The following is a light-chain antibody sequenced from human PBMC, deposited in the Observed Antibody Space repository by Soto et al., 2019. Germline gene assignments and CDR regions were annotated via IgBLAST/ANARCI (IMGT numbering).Light chain of an antibody. J-gene: IGLJ1*01. Sequence: QSVLTQPPSVSGAPGQRVTISCTGSSSNIGAPYNVHWYQQLPGTAPKLLIYGNSNRPSGVPDRFSGSKSGTSASLAITGLQAEDEADYYCQYYDRRSSGYVSGTGTKVTVL. V-gene: IGLV1-40*01. CDR1: SSNIGAPYN. CDR2: GNS. CDR3: QYYDRRSSGYV.